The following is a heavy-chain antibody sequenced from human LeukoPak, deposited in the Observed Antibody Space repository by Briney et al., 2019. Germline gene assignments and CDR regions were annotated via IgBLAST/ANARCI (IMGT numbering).Heavy chain of an antibody. Sequence: GGSLRLSCAASGFTFDDYAMHWVRQAPGKGLEWVSGISWNSGSIGYADSVKGRFTISRDNAKNSLYLQMNSLRAEDTALYYCAKDTLSIAAHRGLDYWGQGTLVTVSS. J-gene: IGHJ4*02. CDR1: GFTFDDYA. D-gene: IGHD6-6*01. CDR2: ISWNSGSI. CDR3: AKDTLSIAAHRGLDY. V-gene: IGHV3-9*01.